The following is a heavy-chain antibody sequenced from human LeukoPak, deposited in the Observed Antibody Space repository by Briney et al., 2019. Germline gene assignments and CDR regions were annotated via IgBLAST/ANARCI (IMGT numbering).Heavy chain of an antibody. D-gene: IGHD6-19*01. J-gene: IGHJ6*03. CDR3: ARQGGGWPLKADYMDV. CDR2: INPNSGGT. Sequence: GASVKVSCKASGYTFTGYYMHWVRQAPGQGLEWMGRINPNSGGTNYAQKFQGRVTMTRDTSFSTAYMELSRLRSDDTAVYYCARQGGGWPLKADYMDVWGKGTTVTVSS. CDR1: GYTFTGYY. V-gene: IGHV1-2*06.